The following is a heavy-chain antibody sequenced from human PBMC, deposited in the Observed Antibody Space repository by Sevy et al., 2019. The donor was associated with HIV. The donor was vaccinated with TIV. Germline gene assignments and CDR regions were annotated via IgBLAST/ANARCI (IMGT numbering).Heavy chain of an antibody. CDR2: ISGSGGST. Sequence: GGSLRLSCAASGFTFSSYAMSWVRQAPGKGLEWVSAISGSGGSTYYADSVKGRFTISRDNSKNTRYLQMNSLRAEDTAVYYCAKSSYYGSGSYFYFDYWGQGTLVTVSS. CDR3: AKSSYYGSGSYFYFDY. CDR1: GFTFSSYA. V-gene: IGHV3-23*01. J-gene: IGHJ4*02. D-gene: IGHD3-10*01.